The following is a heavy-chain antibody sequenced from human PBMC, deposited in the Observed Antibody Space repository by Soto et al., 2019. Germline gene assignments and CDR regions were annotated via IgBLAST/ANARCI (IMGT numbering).Heavy chain of an antibody. J-gene: IGHJ4*02. V-gene: IGHV3-23*01. D-gene: IGHD6-19*01. CDR3: AKHELHQNIAVAGTRFDY. CDR2: ISGSGGST. Sequence: EVQLLESGGGLVQPGGSLRLSCAASGFTFSSYAMSWVRQAPGKGLEWVSAISGSGGSTYYADSVKGRFTISRDNSKNTLYLQKNSLRAEDTAVYYCAKHELHQNIAVAGTRFDYWGQGTLVTVSS. CDR1: GFTFSSYA.